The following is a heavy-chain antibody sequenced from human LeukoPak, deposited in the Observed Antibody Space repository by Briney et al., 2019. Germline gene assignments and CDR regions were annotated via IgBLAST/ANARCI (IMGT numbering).Heavy chain of an antibody. CDR1: GYSVSSGYY. CDR2: IYHSGST. V-gene: IGHV4-38-2*01. Sequence: KPSETLSLTCAVSGYSVSSGYYWGWIRQPPGKGLEWIGSIYHSGSTYYNPSLKSRVTISVDTSKNQFSLKLSSVTAADTAVYYCARPGGSYLIWGQGTMVTVSS. CDR3: ARPGGSYLI. D-gene: IGHD1-26*01. J-gene: IGHJ3*02.